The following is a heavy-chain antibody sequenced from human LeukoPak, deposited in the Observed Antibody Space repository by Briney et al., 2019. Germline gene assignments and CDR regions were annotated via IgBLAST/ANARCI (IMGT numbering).Heavy chain of an antibody. Sequence: PGGSLRLSCAASGFTVSSNYMSWVRQAPGKGLEWVSVIYSGGSTYYADSVKGRFTISRDNSKNTLYLQMNSIRAEATAVYYCARAAGLTIYSFDCWGQGTLVTVSS. CDR1: GFTVSSNY. D-gene: IGHD6-25*01. CDR2: IYSGGST. CDR3: ARAAGLTIYSFDC. V-gene: IGHV3-66*01. J-gene: IGHJ4*02.